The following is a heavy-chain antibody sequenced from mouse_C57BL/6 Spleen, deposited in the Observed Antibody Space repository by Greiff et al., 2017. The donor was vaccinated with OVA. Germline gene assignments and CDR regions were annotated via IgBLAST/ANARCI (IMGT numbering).Heavy chain of an antibody. V-gene: IGHV1-61*01. Sequence: QVQLQQSGAELVRPGSSVKLSCKASGYTFTSYWMDWVKQRPGQGLEWIGNIYPSDSETHYNQKFKDKATLTVDKSSSTAYMQLSSLTSEDSAVYYCAREDYYGFAYWGQGTLVTVSA. D-gene: IGHD1-1*01. CDR1: GYTFTSYW. J-gene: IGHJ3*01. CDR2: IYPSDSET. CDR3: AREDYYGFAY.